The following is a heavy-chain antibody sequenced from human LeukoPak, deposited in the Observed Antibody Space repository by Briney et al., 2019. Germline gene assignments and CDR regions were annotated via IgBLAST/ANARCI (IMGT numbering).Heavy chain of an antibody. V-gene: IGHV3-74*03. D-gene: IGHD3-10*01. Sequence: GGSLRLSCAASGFAFSNYWVHWVRQAPGKGLVWVSRINRDGSTTKYADSVKGRFTVSRDNAKNTLNLQMNSLRAEDTAVYYCARDKKSGESSEIDYWGQGTLVTVSS. CDR2: INRDGSTT. J-gene: IGHJ4*02. CDR1: GFAFSNYW. CDR3: ARDKKSGESSEIDY.